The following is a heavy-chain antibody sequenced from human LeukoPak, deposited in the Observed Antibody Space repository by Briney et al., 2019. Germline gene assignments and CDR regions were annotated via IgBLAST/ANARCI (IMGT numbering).Heavy chain of an antibody. J-gene: IGHJ4*02. V-gene: IGHV3-23*01. Sequence: GGSLRLXCAASGFTFSNYVMSWVRQTPGKGLESVSAISGSGGSTYYADSVKGRFTISRDNSKNTLSLQMNSLRAEDTAVYYCATQLRLRFLEWLRWGQGTLVTVSS. CDR1: GFTFSNYV. CDR3: ATQLRLRFLEWLR. CDR2: ISGSGGST. D-gene: IGHD3-3*01.